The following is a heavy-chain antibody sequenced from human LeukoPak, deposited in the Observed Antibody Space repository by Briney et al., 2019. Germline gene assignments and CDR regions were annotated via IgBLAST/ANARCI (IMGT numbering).Heavy chain of an antibody. CDR3: ARAKPLYSSGPDY. D-gene: IGHD3-22*01. J-gene: IGHJ4*02. CDR1: AFTLSPHW. CDR2: INGDGTRT. Sequence: GGSLRLSCAASAFTLSPHWMSWVRQAPGKGLEWVSRINGDGTRTDYADSVKGLFTISRDNAKNTLYLQMNSLRAEDTAVYYCARAKPLYSSGPDYCGQGTLVTVSS. V-gene: IGHV3-74*01.